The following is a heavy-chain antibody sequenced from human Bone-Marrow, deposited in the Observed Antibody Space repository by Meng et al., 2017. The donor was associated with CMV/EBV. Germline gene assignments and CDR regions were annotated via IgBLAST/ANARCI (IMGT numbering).Heavy chain of an antibody. CDR3: ARDSQKFWGGYTFDY. Sequence: GGSLRLSCAASGFTFNRCGMAWVRQAPGKGLEWVSTLNDDGSNTHYADSVKGRFTISRDNAKNSLYLQMNSLRAEDTAVYYCARDSQKFWGGYTFDYWGQGTLVTVSS. CDR1: GFTFNRCG. CDR2: LNDDGSNT. D-gene: IGHD3-3*01. J-gene: IGHJ4*02. V-gene: IGHV3-21*01.